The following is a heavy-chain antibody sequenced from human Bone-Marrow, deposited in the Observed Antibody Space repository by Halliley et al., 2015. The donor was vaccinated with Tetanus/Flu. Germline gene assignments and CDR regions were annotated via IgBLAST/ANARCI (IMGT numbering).Heavy chain of an antibody. Sequence: TLSLTCTVSGGSLSSGTYDWGWIRQPPGKGLEWIGTFYYSGSTYYNPSLRSRVTIFADTSKNQFSLKLSSVTAADRAVYYCARGLIMDVWGQGTTVTVSS. CDR3: ARGLIMDV. J-gene: IGHJ6*02. CDR1: GGSLSSGTYD. V-gene: IGHV4-39*01. CDR2: FYYSGST.